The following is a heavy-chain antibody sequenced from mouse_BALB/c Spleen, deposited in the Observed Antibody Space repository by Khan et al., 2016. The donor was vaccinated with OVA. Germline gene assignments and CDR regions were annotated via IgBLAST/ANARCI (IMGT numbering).Heavy chain of an antibody. CDR2: IYPSDSYT. Sequence: QVQLQQPGAELVRPGASVKVSCKASGYTFTNYWINWVKQRPGQGLDWIGNIYPSDSYTNYNQNFKDTATLTVDKSSSTAYMQLSSPTSEDSAVYYCTRGDPGNFDYWGQGTTLTGSS. V-gene: IGHV1S126*01. CDR3: TRGDPGNFDY. D-gene: IGHD2-13*01. CDR1: GYTFTNYW. J-gene: IGHJ2*01.